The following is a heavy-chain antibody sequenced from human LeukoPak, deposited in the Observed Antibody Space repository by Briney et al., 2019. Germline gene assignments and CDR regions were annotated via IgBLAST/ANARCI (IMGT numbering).Heavy chain of an antibody. J-gene: IGHJ5*02. CDR1: GGSFSGYY. Sequence: SETVSLTCAVYGGSFSGYYWSWVRQPPGKGLEWVGEINHSGSTNYNPSLKSRITISVDTSKNQFSLKLSSVTAADTAVYYCAVRALGWFDPWGQGTLVTVSS. CDR2: INHSGST. CDR3: AVRALGWFDP. V-gene: IGHV4-34*01. D-gene: IGHD3-10*01.